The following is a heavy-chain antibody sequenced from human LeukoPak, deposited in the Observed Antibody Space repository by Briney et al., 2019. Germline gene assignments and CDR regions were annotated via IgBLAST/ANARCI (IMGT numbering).Heavy chain of an antibody. D-gene: IGHD4-17*01. CDR1: GGSFSGYY. Sequence: SSETLSLTCAVYGGSFSGYYWSWIRQPPGKGLEGIGEINHSGSTNYNPSLKSRVTISVDTSKNQFSLKLSSVTAADTAVYYCARAGGSTVTTLNYYYYYYYYMDVWGKGTTVTVSS. J-gene: IGHJ6*03. CDR2: INHSGST. CDR3: ARAGGSTVTTLNYYYYYYYYMDV. V-gene: IGHV4-34*01.